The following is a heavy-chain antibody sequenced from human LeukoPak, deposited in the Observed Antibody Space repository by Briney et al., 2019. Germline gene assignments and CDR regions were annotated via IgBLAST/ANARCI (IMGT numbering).Heavy chain of an antibody. CDR2: INHSGST. Sequence: SETLSLTCAVYGGSFSGYYWNWIRQPPGKGLEWIGEINHSGSTNYNPSLKSRVTISVDTSKNQFSLKLSSVTAADTAVYYCARGNYYDSSAYYPQWGQGTLVTVSS. J-gene: IGHJ4*02. V-gene: IGHV4-34*01. D-gene: IGHD3-22*01. CDR3: ARGNYYDSSAYYPQ. CDR1: GGSFSGYY.